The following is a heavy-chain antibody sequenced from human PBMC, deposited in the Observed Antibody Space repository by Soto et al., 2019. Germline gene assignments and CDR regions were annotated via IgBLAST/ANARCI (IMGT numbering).Heavy chain of an antibody. CDR3: ARANCVRCPFDL. V-gene: IGHV4-61*08. Sequence: QVQLKESGPRLAKPSESLALTCSVSGPSLTRGVYYWSWVRQPPGRQLEWIGSIYYRGTTNYNPSLTGRVTISEDTSTNQFSVTVKAVTAADTAVYFCARANCVRCPFDLWGQGTLVTVSS. CDR2: IYYRGTT. J-gene: IGHJ4*02. D-gene: IGHD1-1*01. CDR1: GPSLTRGVYY.